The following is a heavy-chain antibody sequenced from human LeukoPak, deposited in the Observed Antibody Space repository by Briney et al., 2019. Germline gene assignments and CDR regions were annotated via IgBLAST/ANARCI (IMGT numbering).Heavy chain of an antibody. D-gene: IGHD3-9*01. CDR2: INPNSGGT. CDR1: GYTFTGYY. V-gene: IGHV1-2*02. Sequence: ASVKVSCKASGYTFTGYYMHWVRQAPGQGLEWMGWINPNSGGTNYAQKFQGRVTMTRDTSISTAYMELSRLRSDDTAVYYCARWVDYDILTGYYEEFDYWGQGTLVTVSS. CDR3: ARWVDYDILTGYYEEFDY. J-gene: IGHJ4*02.